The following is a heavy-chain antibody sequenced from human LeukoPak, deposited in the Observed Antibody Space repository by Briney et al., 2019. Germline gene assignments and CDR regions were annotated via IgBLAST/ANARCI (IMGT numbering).Heavy chain of an antibody. CDR2: ISDSGGSI. J-gene: IGHJ4*02. Sequence: PGGTLRLSCAASGSTFGNYAMNWGRQAPGKGLEWVSTISDSGGSIYYADSVKSRFTISRDNSKITLYLQMTSLRADDTAVYFCAREAPYFDYWGQGTLVTVSS. V-gene: IGHV3-23*01. CDR1: GSTFGNYA. CDR3: AREAPYFDY.